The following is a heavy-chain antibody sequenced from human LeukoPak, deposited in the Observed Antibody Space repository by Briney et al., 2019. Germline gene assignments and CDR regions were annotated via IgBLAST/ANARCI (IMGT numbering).Heavy chain of an antibody. V-gene: IGHV3-23*01. Sequence: GGSLRLSCAASGFTFSSYAMSWVRQAPGKGLEWVSAISGSGGSTYYAESVKGRFTISRDNPENTVYLQMNSLRVDDTAVYYCAKVGYGDLAHWGQGTLVPVSS. CDR2: ISGSGGST. J-gene: IGHJ4*02. CDR1: GFTFSSYA. D-gene: IGHD4-17*01. CDR3: AKVGYGDLAH.